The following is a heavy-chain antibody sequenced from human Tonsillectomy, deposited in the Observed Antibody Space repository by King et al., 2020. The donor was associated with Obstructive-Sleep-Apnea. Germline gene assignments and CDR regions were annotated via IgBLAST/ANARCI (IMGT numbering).Heavy chain of an antibody. Sequence: QLVQSGGGVVQPGGSLRLSCAASGFTFSSYGMHWVRQAPGKGLEWVAFIRYDGSNKYYADSVKGRFTISRDNSKNTLYLQMNSLRAEDTAVYYCAKVPVAGHIFDYWGQGTLVTVSS. D-gene: IGHD6-19*01. CDR3: AKVPVAGHIFDY. J-gene: IGHJ4*02. V-gene: IGHV3-30*02. CDR1: GFTFSSYG. CDR2: IRYDGSNK.